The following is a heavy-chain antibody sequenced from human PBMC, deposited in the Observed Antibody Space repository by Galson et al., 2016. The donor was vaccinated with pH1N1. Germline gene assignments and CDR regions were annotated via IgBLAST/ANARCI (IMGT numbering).Heavy chain of an antibody. D-gene: IGHD1-26*01. CDR2: IDSSGGGT. CDR3: TRELGRRRAF. CDR1: GYTFTTSY. Sequence: SVKVSCKASGYTFTTSYIHWVRQAPGEGLEWMAVIDSSGGGTTYAQKFQARVTMTRDTSTSTVYLDLSRLKSEDTSVYYCTRELGRRRAFWGQGTLVTVPS. J-gene: IGHJ4*02. V-gene: IGHV1-46*01.